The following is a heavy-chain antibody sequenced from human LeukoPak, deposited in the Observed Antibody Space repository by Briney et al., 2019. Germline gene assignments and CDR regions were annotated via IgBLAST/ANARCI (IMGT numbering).Heavy chain of an antibody. CDR2: ISSSSSYI. D-gene: IGHD3-16*01. J-gene: IGHJ4*02. V-gene: IGHV3-21*01. Sequence: GGSLRLSCAASGFTFSSYSMNWVRQAPGKGLEWVSSISSSSSYIYYADSVKGRFTISRDNSKNSLYLQMNRLRAEDTAVYYCARLSKGHPFWGRLGYYFDYWGQGTLVTVSS. CDR1: GFTFSSYS. CDR3: ARLSKGHPFWGRLGYYFDY.